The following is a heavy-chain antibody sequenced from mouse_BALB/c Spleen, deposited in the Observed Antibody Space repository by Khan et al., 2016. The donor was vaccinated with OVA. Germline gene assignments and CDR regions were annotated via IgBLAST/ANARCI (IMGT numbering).Heavy chain of an antibody. Sequence: QVQLKQSGPGLVAPSQSLSITCTVSGFSLTDYAVSWIRQPPGKGLEWLGVISAGGSKYYNSALKSRLSISKDNSRSQVFLDMNSLQTDDTAMYYCAKDPPYYAMDYWGQGTSVTVSS. J-gene: IGHJ4*01. CDR3: AKDPPYYAMDY. CDR2: ISAGGSK. V-gene: IGHV2-6-5*01. CDR1: GFSLTDYA.